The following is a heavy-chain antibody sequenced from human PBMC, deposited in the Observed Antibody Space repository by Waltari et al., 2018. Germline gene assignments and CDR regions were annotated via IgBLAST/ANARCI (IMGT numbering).Heavy chain of an antibody. V-gene: IGHV3-23*04. CDR1: GFTFSSYA. Sequence: EVQLVESGGGLVQPGGSLRLSCAASGFTFSSYAMSWVRQAPGKGLEWVSGIMGSGGSKYYADSVKGRFTISRDNSKNTLYLQMNSLRAEDTAVYYCAKDLGGSGSYYADDAFDIWGQGTMVTVSS. J-gene: IGHJ3*02. CDR2: IMGSGGSK. CDR3: AKDLGGSGSYYADDAFDI. D-gene: IGHD1-26*01.